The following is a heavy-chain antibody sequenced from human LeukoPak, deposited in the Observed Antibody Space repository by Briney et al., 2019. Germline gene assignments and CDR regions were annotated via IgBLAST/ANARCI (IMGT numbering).Heavy chain of an antibody. CDR2: IHHSGST. Sequence: SGTLSLTCALSGGSISSNDWWSWVRQPPGKGLEWIGEIHHSGSTNYNPSLKSRVIISVDKSKNQFSLKLSSVTAADTAVYYCARHTDSSGPHLSDWGQGTLVTVSS. CDR3: ARHTDSSGPHLSD. V-gene: IGHV4-4*02. CDR1: GGSISSNDW. D-gene: IGHD3-22*01. J-gene: IGHJ4*02.